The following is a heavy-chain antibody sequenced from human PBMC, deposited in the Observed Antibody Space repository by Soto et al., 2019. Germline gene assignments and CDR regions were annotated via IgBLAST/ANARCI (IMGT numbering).Heavy chain of an antibody. J-gene: IGHJ4*02. V-gene: IGHV3-23*01. CDR2: LSVTGGGP. CDR1: GFSFSSYD. Sequence: AGGSLRLSCAASGFSFSSYDMTWVRQAPGQGLEWVSSLSVTGGGPYYADSVRGRFTMSRDNSKNTLALEMSGLGADDSAVYYCAKGRETTTSAKFCFDNWGQGTLVTVSS. D-gene: IGHD1-26*01. CDR3: AKGRETTTSAKFCFDN.